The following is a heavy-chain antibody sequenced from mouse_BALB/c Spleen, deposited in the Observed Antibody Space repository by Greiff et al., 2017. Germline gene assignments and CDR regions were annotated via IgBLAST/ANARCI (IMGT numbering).Heavy chain of an antibody. CDR3: ARLPSENYAMDY. V-gene: IGHV1-80*01. J-gene: IGHJ4*01. CDR1: GYAFSSYW. CDR2: IYPGDGDI. Sequence: QVQLQQSGAELVRPGSSVKISCKASGYAFSSYWMNWVKQRPGQGLEWIGQIYPGDGDINYNGKFKGKATLTADKSSSTAYMQLSSLTSEDSAVYFCARLPSENYAMDYWGQGTSVTVSS. D-gene: IGHD3-1*01.